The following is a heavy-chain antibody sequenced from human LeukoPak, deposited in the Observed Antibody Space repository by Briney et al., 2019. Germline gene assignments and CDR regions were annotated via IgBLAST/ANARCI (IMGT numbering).Heavy chain of an antibody. V-gene: IGHV3-30*18. D-gene: IGHD1-26*01. CDR3: AKDWWELQNYFDY. CDR2: ISYDGSNK. Sequence: GGSLRLSCAASGFTFSSYAMSWVRQAPGKGLEWVAVISYDGSNKYYADSVKGRFTISRDNSKNTLYLQMNSLRAEDTAVYYCAKDWWELQNYFDYWGQGTLVTVSS. J-gene: IGHJ4*02. CDR1: GFTFSSYA.